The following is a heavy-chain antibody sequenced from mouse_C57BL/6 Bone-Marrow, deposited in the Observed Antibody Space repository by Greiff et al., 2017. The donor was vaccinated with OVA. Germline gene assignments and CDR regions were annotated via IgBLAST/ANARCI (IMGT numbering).Heavy chain of an antibody. CDR1: GYTFTSYW. CDR3: ARSPPITTVGAMDY. J-gene: IGHJ4*01. D-gene: IGHD1-1*01. Sequence: QVHVKQPGTELVKPGASVKLSCKASGYTFTSYWMHWVKQRPGQGLEWIGNINPSNGGTNYNEKFKSKATLTVDKSSSTAYMQLSSLTSEDSAVYYCARSPPITTVGAMDYWGQGTSVTVSS. CDR2: INPSNGGT. V-gene: IGHV1-53*01.